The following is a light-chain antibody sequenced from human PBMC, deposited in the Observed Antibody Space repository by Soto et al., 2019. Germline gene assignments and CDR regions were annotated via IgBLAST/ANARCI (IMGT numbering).Light chain of an antibody. V-gene: IGKV1-5*02. J-gene: IGKJ1*01. CDR3: QQYNSYS. Sequence: HMSPYPYTRSASVGARGPIICRASQTISNWLAWYQQKPGTAPKLLIYHASTLESGVPSRFSGSGSGTEFTLTISSLQPDDFATYYCQQYNSYSVGQGTKVDI. CDR1: QTISNW. CDR2: HAS.